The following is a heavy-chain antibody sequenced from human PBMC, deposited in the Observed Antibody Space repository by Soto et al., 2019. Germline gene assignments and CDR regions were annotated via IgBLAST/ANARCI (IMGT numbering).Heavy chain of an antibody. J-gene: IGHJ4*02. CDR1: GYTFTRYG. Sequence: QVQLVQSGDEVKKPGASVKVSCKASGYTFTRYGISWVRQAPGQGLEWMGWISAYNGNTNYAQKLQGRVTMTTDTSTSTAYMELRSLRSDDTAVYYWASGPESRSKVYFAYWGQGTLVTVSS. D-gene: IGHD2-2*01. CDR3: ASGPESRSKVYFAY. CDR2: ISAYNGNT. V-gene: IGHV1-18*01.